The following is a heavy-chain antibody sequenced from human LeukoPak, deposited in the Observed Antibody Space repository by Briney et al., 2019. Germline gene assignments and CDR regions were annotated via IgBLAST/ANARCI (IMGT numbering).Heavy chain of an antibody. V-gene: IGHV3-13*01. CDR2: IGTLGDT. J-gene: IGHJ2*01. CDR3: AKEPPGGWSIDL. CDR1: GFTFSSYD. Sequence: PGGSLRLSCAASGFTFSSYDMHWVRQATGKGLEWVSAIGTLGDTSYPDSVKGRFTISRENAKNSLYLQMNNLRAGDTAVYYCAKEPPGGWSIDLCGRGTLVSVSS. D-gene: IGHD3-16*01.